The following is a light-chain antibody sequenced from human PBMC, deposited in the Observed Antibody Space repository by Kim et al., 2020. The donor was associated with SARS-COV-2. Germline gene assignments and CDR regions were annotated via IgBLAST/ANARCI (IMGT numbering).Light chain of an antibody. CDR2: YVS. CDR1: SSDVGGYNY. J-gene: IGLJ1*01. V-gene: IGLV2-14*04. CDR3: SSFTSSSTYV. Sequence: GQSITISCTGTSSDVGGYNYFSWYQQHPGKAPKLMIYYVSRRPSGVSNRFSGSKSGNTASLTISGLQAEDEADYYCSSFTSSSTYVFGSGTKVTVL.